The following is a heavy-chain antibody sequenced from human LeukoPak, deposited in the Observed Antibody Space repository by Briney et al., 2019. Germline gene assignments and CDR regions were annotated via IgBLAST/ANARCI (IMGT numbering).Heavy chain of an antibody. CDR1: EFSFNTYA. CDR2: ISGNGGTT. V-gene: IGHV3-23*01. CDR3: AREAWDAFDI. J-gene: IGHJ3*02. Sequence: PGGSLRLSCAASEFSFNTYAMTWVRQAPAKGLGWVSVISGNGGTTNYADSVKGRFTISRDNSKNTLYLQMNSLRAEDTALYYCAREAWDAFDIWGQGTMVTVSS.